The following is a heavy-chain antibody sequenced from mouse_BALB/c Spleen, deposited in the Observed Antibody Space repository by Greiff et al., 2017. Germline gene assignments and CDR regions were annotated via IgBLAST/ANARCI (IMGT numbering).Heavy chain of an antibody. CDR3: ARHRETLWYFDV. CDR2: ISNGGGST. V-gene: IGHV5-12-2*01. J-gene: IGHJ1*01. Sequence: EVKLEESGGGLVQPGGSLKLSCAASGFTFSSYTMSWVRQTPEKRLEWVAYISNGGGSTYYPDTVKGRFTISRDNAKNTLYLQMSSLKSEDTAMYYCARHRETLWYFDVWGAGTTVTVSS. CDR1: GFTFSSYT.